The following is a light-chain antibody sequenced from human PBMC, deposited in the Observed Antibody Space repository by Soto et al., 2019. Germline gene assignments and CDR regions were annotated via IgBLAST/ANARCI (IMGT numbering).Light chain of an antibody. CDR1: SSNIGSNT. CDR2: SNN. CDR3: ATWADGLNSYV. Sequence: QSVLTQPPSASGTPGQRVTISCSGSSSNIGSNTVSWYQQLPQRAPKLLIFSNNQRPSGVPDRFSGSKSGTPASLAISGLQSEDEGDYYCATWADGLNSYVFGTGTKLTVL. V-gene: IGLV1-44*01. J-gene: IGLJ1*01.